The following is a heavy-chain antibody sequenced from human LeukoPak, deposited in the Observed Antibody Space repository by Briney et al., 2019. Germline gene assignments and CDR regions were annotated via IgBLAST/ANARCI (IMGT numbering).Heavy chain of an antibody. Sequence: GGSLRLSCAASGFTFSSDAMSWVRQAPGKGLEWVSAISGSGGSTYYADSVKGRFTISRDNSKNTLYLQKNNLRAEDTAVYYCAKGIDVMATFFDYWGQGTLVTVSS. J-gene: IGHJ4*02. CDR1: GFTFSSDA. D-gene: IGHD5-24*01. CDR2: ISGSGGST. CDR3: AKGIDVMATFFDY. V-gene: IGHV3-23*01.